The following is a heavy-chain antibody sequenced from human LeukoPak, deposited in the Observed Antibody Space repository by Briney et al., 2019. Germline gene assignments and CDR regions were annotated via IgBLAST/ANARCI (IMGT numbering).Heavy chain of an antibody. D-gene: IGHD3-10*01. V-gene: IGHV1-2*02. CDR1: GYTFTGYY. CDR3: ARGGMVRGAVLFDY. CDR2: INPNSGGT. J-gene: IGHJ4*02. Sequence: ASVKVSCKASGYTFTGYYMHWVRQAPGQGLEWMGWINPNSGGTNYAQKFQGRVTMTRDTSISTAYMELSRLRSDDTAVYCCARGGMVRGAVLFDYWGQGTLVTVSS.